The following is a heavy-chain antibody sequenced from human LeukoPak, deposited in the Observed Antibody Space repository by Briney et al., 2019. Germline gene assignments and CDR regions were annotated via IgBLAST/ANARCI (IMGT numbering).Heavy chain of an antibody. D-gene: IGHD5-24*01. CDR3: ATRRGDGSTFDY. CDR2: INHSGST. J-gene: IGHJ4*02. V-gene: IGHV4-34*01. Sequence: SETLSLTCAVYGGSFSGYYWSWIRQPPGKGLEWIGEINHSGSTNYNPSLKSRVTISVVTSKNQFSLNLGSVTAADTAVYFCATRRGDGSTFDYWGQGTLVTVSS. CDR1: GGSFSGYY.